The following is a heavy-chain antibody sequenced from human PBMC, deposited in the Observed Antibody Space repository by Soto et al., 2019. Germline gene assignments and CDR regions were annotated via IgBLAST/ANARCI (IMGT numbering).Heavy chain of an antibody. D-gene: IGHD6-13*01. CDR1: GGSFSGYY. CDR2: INHSGST. J-gene: IGHJ4*02. CDR3: AIWTDSSSWYSY. Sequence: SETLSLTCAVYGGSFSGYYWSWIRQPPGKGLEWIGEINHSGSTNYNPSLKSRVTISVDTSKNQFSLKLSSVTAADTAVYYCAIWTDSSSWYSYWGQGTLVTVSS. V-gene: IGHV4-34*01.